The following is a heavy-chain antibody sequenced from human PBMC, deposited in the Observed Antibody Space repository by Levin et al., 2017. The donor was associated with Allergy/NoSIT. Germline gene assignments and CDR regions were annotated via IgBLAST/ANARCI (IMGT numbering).Heavy chain of an antibody. CDR1: GFTFTSYG. Sequence: LAGGSLRLSCAASGFTFTSYGMHWVRQAPGKGLEWVALIWSDGSTKYFADSVKGRVTISRDSSKNTVYLQMNSLRVEDTAVYYCARDTAGYDYALDVWGQGTTVTVSS. D-gene: IGHD3-16*01. CDR2: IWSDGSTK. CDR3: ARDTAGYDYALDV. V-gene: IGHV3-33*01. J-gene: IGHJ6*02.